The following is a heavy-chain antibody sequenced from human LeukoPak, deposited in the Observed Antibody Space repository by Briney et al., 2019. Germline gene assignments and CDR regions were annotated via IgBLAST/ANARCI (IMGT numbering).Heavy chain of an antibody. CDR1: GDSISSDY. CDR2: IYNSGNT. D-gene: IGHD6-19*01. CDR3: AGGGHWLVFDY. V-gene: IGHV4-4*09. Sequence: PSETLSLTCTVSGDSISSDYWSGTRQPPGKGLEWIGTIYNSGNTNYNPSLESRVAISVDTSKNQFSLKLYSVTAADTAVYYCAGGGHWLVFDYWGQGTLVTVSS. J-gene: IGHJ4*02.